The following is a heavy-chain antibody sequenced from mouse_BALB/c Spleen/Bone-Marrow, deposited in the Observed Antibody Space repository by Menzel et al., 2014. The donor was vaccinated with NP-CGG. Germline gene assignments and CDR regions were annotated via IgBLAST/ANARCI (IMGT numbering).Heavy chain of an antibody. D-gene: IGHD2-14*01. V-gene: IGHV1-14*01. CDR2: INPYNDGT. Sequence: EVQGVESGPELVKPGASVKMSCKASGYTFTNYVMHWVKQKPGQGLEWIGYINPYNDGTKYNEKFKGKATLTSDKSSSTAYMELSSLTSEDSAVYYCARRGYDEGYYAMDYWGQGTSVTVSS. CDR3: ARRGYDEGYYAMDY. J-gene: IGHJ4*01. CDR1: GYTFTNYV.